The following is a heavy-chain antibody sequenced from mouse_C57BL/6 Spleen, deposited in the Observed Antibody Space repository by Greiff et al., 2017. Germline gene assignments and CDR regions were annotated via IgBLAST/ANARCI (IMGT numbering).Heavy chain of an antibody. D-gene: IGHD2-4*01. CDR2: IRNKANGYTT. J-gene: IGHJ4*01. V-gene: IGHV7-3*01. Sequence: EVQLVESGGGLVQPGGSLSLSCAASGFTFTDYYMSWVRQPPGKALEWLGFIRNKANGYTTEYSASVKGRFTISRDNSQSILYLQMNALRAEDSATYYCARGDDDYDGSYYYAMDYWGQGTSVTVSS. CDR3: ARGDDDYDGSYYYAMDY. CDR1: GFTFTDYY.